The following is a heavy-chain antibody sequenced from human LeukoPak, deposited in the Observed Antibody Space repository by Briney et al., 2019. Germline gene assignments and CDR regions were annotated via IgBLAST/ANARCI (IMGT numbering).Heavy chain of an antibody. CDR3: AKIDAY. CDR1: GFTFSDYA. J-gene: IGHJ4*02. CDR2: AAGLGGAT. Sequence: GGSLRLSCAASGFTFSDYAMNWVRQAPGRGLEWVAHAAGLGGATNYADSVKGRFTISRDNAKNTLYLQMSSLRAEDTAVYYCAKIDAYWGQGTLVTVSS. V-gene: IGHV3-23*01.